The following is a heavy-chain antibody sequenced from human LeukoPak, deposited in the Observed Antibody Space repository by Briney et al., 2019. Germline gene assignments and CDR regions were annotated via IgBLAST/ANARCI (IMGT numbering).Heavy chain of an antibody. CDR3: VRGIQIPIVVVPAAFDY. CDR2: INHSGST. V-gene: IGHV4-34*01. D-gene: IGHD2-2*01. J-gene: IGHJ4*02. Sequence: SETLSLTCAVYGGSFSGYYWSWIRQPPGKGLEWIGEINHSGSTNYNPSLKSRVTISVDTSKNQFSLKLSSVTAADTAVYYCVRGIQIPIVVVPAAFDYWGQGTLVTVSS. CDR1: GGSFSGYY.